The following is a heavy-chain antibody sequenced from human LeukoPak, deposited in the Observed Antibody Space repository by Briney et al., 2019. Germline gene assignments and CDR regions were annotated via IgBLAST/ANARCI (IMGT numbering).Heavy chain of an antibody. V-gene: IGHV3-7*01. CDR3: AGGTGY. Sequence: GGSLRLSCAASGFTFSSDWMSWVRQAPGKGLEWVANINQDGRDKSYVDSVRGRFTISRDNARNSLYLQMNSLRAEDTAMYYCAGGTGYWGQGTLVTVSS. CDR2: INQDGRDK. CDR1: GFTFSSDW. J-gene: IGHJ4*02. D-gene: IGHD1-14*01.